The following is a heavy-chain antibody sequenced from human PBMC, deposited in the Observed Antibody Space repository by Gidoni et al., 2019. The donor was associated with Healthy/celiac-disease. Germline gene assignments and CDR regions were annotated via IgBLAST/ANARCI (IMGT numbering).Heavy chain of an antibody. V-gene: IGHV4-39*01. CDR2: IYYSGST. CDR1: GGSISSSSYY. CDR3: ARPGSQLWVEG. Sequence: QLQLQESGPGLVKPSETLSPTCTVSGGSISSSSYYWGWIRQPPGKGLEWIGSIYYSGSTYYNPSLKSRVTISVDTSKNQFSLKLSSVTAADTAVYYCARPGSQLWVEGWGQGTLVTVSS. D-gene: IGHD5-18*01. J-gene: IGHJ4*02.